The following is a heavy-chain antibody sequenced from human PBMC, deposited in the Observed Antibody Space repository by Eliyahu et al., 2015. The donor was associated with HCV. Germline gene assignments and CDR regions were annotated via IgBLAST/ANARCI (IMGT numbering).Heavy chain of an antibody. Sequence: QVTLKESAPVLVKPTETLTLTSTVSGFSLNNRLGVSWIRQPPGKALEWLAHIFANDAKSYSTSLKSRLTISKDTSRSQVVLTLTNVEPADTGTYFCARVSTELLLWDWWYYLDVWGKGTTVTVSS. J-gene: IGHJ6*03. D-gene: IGHD1-26*01. CDR3: ARVSTELLLWDWWYYLDV. CDR1: GFSLNNRLG. V-gene: IGHV2-26*01. CDR2: IFANDAK.